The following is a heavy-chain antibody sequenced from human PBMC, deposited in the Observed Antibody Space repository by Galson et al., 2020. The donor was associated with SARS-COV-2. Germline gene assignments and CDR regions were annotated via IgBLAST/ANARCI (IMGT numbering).Heavy chain of an antibody. V-gene: IGHV1-58*01. D-gene: IGHD6-13*01. CDR3: ATDVGIAAGGRSGLVFDI. Sequence: SVKVSCKASAFTFTNSPVQWVRQARGQRLEWIGRIAAGSGSTNYAQKFQERVTITRDMSTSTAYMELSSLRSEDTAVYYCATDVGIAAGGRSGLVFDIWGQGSMVTVSS. J-gene: IGHJ3*02. CDR2: IAAGSGST. CDR1: AFTFTNSP.